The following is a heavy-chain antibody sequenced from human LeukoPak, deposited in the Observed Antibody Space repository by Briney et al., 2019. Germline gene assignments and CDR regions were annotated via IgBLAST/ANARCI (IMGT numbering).Heavy chain of an antibody. CDR2: INRNGTT. V-gene: IGHV4-34*01. CDR1: GESFSGYF. J-gene: IGHJ5*02. Sequence: SETLSLTCAVYGESFSGYFWSWIRQSPGEGLGWIGEINRNGTTNYNPSLKSRVTISIDTSKNQFSLKLTSVTATDTAVYYCARVYCTNDICYRVNLFDPWGQGTLVTVSS. CDR3: ARVYCTNDICYRVNLFDP. D-gene: IGHD2-8*01.